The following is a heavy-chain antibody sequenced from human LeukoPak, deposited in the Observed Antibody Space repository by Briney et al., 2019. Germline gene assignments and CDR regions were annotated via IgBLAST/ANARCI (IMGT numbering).Heavy chain of an antibody. V-gene: IGHV3-48*04. CDR2: ISTSSSTR. CDR1: GFTLNNYS. CDR3: ARPRDPPTYYYFYMDV. J-gene: IGHJ6*03. D-gene: IGHD1-1*01. Sequence: EPGGSLRLSCAASGFTLNNYSMKWVRQAPGKGLEWVSYISTSSSTRYYADSVKGRFTISRDNAMNSFYLQMNSLRAEATAVYYCARPRDPPTYYYFYMDVWGKGTTVTVSS.